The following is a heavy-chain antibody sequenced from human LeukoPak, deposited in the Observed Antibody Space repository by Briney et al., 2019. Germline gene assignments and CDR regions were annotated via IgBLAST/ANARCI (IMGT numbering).Heavy chain of an antibody. CDR2: ISASGGNT. J-gene: IGHJ4*02. CDR3: AISEAY. V-gene: IGHV3-23*01. CDR1: GFTVSNYA. Sequence: GGSLRLSCAASGFTVSNYAMSWVRQAPGEGLEWVSAISASGGNTYYADSVKGRFTSSRDNSKNALYLQMNSLRVEDTAVYYCAISEAYWGQGTLVTVSS.